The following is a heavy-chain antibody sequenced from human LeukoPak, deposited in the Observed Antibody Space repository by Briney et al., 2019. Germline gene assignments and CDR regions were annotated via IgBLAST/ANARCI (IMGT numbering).Heavy chain of an antibody. CDR2: IRDKANSYAT. V-gene: IGHV3-73*01. CDR3: TRIHDSSKSLGY. J-gene: IGHJ1*01. Sequence: QPGGFRLSCCAASGFTFSGSVIHCGRQASGKGLEWVGRIRDKANSYATAYAASVKGRFTLSRDDSKNTAYLQMNSLKTEDSAVYYGTRIHDSSKSLGYWGQGARWSPS. D-gene: IGHD4-11*01. CDR1: GFTFSGSV.